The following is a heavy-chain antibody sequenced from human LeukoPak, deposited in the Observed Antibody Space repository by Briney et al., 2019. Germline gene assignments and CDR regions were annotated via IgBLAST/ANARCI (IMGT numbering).Heavy chain of an antibody. D-gene: IGHD3-10*01. CDR1: GFTFISYW. J-gene: IGHJ4*02. CDR3: ARDSGDAALDF. CDR2: INSDGSTT. Sequence: GGSLRLSCAASGFTFISYWMHWVRQAPGKGLVWVSRINSDGSTTSYAASVKGRFTISRDTAKNTLYLQMNSLRAGDTAVYYCARDSGDAALDFWGQGTLVTVSS. V-gene: IGHV3-74*01.